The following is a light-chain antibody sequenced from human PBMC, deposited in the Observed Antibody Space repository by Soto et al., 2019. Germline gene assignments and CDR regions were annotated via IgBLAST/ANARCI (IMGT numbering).Light chain of an antibody. J-gene: IGKJ1*01. V-gene: IGKV3-20*01. CDR1: LSVSSY. CDR2: GAF. CDR3: QQYGSSSWT. Sequence: VASQSPPTLSLSTGERATLSCRSSLSVSSYLAWYQQKPGQAPRLLIYGAFSRATGIPDRFSGSGSGTDFTLTISRLEPEDFAVYYCQQYGSSSWTFGQGTKVDIK.